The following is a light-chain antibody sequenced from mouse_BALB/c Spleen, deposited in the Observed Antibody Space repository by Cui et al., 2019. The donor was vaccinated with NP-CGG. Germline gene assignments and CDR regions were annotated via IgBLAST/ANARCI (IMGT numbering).Light chain of an antibody. J-gene: IGLJ1*01. CDR2: GTK. Sequence: QAVVTQESALTTSPGDTVTLTCRSSTGAVTTSNYANWVQEKPDHLFTGLIGGTKTRAPGVPARFSGSLIGDKAALTITGAQTEDEAIYFCALWYSNHWVFGGGTKLTVL. V-gene: IGLV1*01. CDR3: ALWYSNHWV. CDR1: TGAVTTSNY.